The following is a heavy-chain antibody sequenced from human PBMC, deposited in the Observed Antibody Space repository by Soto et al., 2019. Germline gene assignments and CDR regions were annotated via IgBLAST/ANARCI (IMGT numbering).Heavy chain of an antibody. CDR1: GYTFTRYA. CDR2: INAGSGSS. D-gene: IGHD2-21*02. V-gene: IGHV1-3*01. Sequence: ASVKVSCKASGYTFTRYAIHWVRQAPGQGLEWMGWINAGSGSSRYSQNFQGRVTITRDTSASTAYTELSSLIFEDTGVYYCARERAVSANFFDYWGQGTLVTVSS. CDR3: ARERAVSANFFDY. J-gene: IGHJ4*02.